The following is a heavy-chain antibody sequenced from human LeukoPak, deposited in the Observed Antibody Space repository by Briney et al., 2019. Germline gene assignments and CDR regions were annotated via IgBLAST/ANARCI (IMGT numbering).Heavy chain of an antibody. CDR1: GFTFSSYG. V-gene: IGHV3-30*18. D-gene: IGHD5-18*01. CDR2: ISYDGSNK. CDR3: AKDLVRYSYGNFDY. Sequence: GGSLRLSCAASGFTFSSYGMHWVRQAPGKGLEWVAVISYDGSNKYYADSEKGRFTISRDNSKNTLYLQMNSLRAEDTAVYYCAKDLVRYSYGNFDYWGQGTLVTVSS. J-gene: IGHJ4*02.